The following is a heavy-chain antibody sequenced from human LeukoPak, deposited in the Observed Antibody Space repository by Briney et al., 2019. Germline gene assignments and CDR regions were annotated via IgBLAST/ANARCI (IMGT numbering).Heavy chain of an antibody. V-gene: IGHV4-31*03. D-gene: IGHD4-23*01. CDR1: GGSVSSPIFY. J-gene: IGHJ4*02. Sequence: PSETLSLTCSVSGGSVSSPIFYWNWIRQHPGKGLEWIGYIYYTGDTFYNPSLKSRVTMSLDTSDNQSSLKMSSVTAADTAMYYCGKVGVNSNSWGQGTLVTVSS. CDR2: IYYTGDT. CDR3: GKVGVNSNS.